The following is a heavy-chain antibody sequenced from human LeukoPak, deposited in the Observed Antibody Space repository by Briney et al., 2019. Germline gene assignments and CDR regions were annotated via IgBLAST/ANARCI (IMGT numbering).Heavy chain of an antibody. Sequence: ASVKVSCKASGYTFTGYYMHWVRQAPGQGLEWMGWINPNSGGTNYAQKFQGRVTMTRDTSISTAYMELSRLRSGDTAVYYCARDGSYSSGSNFGYWGQGTLVTVSS. CDR2: INPNSGGT. CDR3: ARDGSYSSGSNFGY. CDR1: GYTFTGYY. J-gene: IGHJ4*02. D-gene: IGHD6-19*01. V-gene: IGHV1-2*02.